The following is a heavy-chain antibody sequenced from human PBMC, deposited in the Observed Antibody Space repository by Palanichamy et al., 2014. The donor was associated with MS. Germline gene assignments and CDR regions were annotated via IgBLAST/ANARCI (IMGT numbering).Heavy chain of an antibody. CDR2: IYYSEST. J-gene: IGHJ3*02. Sequence: QLQLQESGPGLVKPSETLFLTCTVSGGSISSSSDFWGWIRQPPGKGLEWTGSIYYSESTYYNPSLKSRVTISADTSKNQFSLKLSSVTAADTAVYYCARRTGPDGFDIWGQGTMVTVSS. D-gene: IGHD5-24*01. CDR1: GGSISSSSDF. V-gene: IGHV4-39*01. CDR3: ARRTGPDGFDI.